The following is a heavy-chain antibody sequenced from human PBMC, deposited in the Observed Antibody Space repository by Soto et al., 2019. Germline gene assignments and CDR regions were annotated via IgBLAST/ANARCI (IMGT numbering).Heavy chain of an antibody. Sequence: SETLSLTCTVSGGSISSGTFYWSWFRQHPGKGLEWIGYIYYTGNTYYNPSLKSRLTVSVDTSKNQFSLTLSSVTAADTAVYYCARVGRVSNGGYLDYWGQGTLVTVSS. V-gene: IGHV4-31*03. CDR1: GGSISSGTFY. CDR3: ARVGRVSNGGYLDY. D-gene: IGHD3-22*01. CDR2: IYYTGNT. J-gene: IGHJ4*02.